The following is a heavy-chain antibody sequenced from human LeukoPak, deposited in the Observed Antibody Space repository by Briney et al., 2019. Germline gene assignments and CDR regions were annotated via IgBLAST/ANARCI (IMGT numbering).Heavy chain of an antibody. Sequence: GRSLRRSCTASGFTFGDYAMSWFRQAPGKGLEWVGFIRSKAYGGTTEYAASVKGRLTISRGDAKSIAYMQRNSLNTEDTDVYSCNRDLNGDYGFAFDIWGQGTMVTVSS. CDR2: IRSKAYGGTT. D-gene: IGHD4-17*01. J-gene: IGHJ3*02. CDR3: NRDLNGDYGFAFDI. CDR1: GFTFGDYA. V-gene: IGHV3-49*03.